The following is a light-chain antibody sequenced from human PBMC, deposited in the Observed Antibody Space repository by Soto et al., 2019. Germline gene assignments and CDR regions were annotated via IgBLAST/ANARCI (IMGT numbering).Light chain of an antibody. Sequence: QSVLTQPRSVSGSPGQSLTISCTGSSSDVGDYKYVSWYQQHPGKAPKLIIYDVSRRPSGVPDRFSGSNSGNTASLTISGLQPEDEADYYCCSKAGTYTSVVFGGGTKVTVL. V-gene: IGLV2-11*01. J-gene: IGLJ2*01. CDR2: DVS. CDR1: SSDVGDYKY. CDR3: CSKAGTYTSVV.